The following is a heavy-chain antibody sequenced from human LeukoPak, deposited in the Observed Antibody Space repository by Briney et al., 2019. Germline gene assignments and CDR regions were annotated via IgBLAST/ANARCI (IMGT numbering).Heavy chain of an antibody. CDR3: ARDLAWGAFDY. V-gene: IGHV3-30*03. CDR1: AFTFSNYG. J-gene: IGHJ4*02. CDR2: ISFDGSNK. Sequence: GGSLRLSCAASAFTFSNYGMHWVRQAPGKGLEWVALISFDGSNKYYADSVKGRFTISRDDSKNTLSLQMNSLRVEDTAVYYCARDLAWGAFDYWGQGTLVTVSS. D-gene: IGHD7-27*01.